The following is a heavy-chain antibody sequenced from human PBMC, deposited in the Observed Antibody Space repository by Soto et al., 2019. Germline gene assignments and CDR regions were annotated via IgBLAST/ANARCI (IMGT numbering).Heavy chain of an antibody. J-gene: IGHJ4*02. Sequence: EVQLVESGGGLVKPGGSLRLSCAASGFTFSSYTMNWVRQAPGKGLEWVSSISSSSSYIYYADSVKGRFTISRDNAKNSLYLQRNSLRAEVTALYYCARGYSSGDYWGQGTLVTVSS. CDR3: ARGYSSGDY. CDR1: GFTFSSYT. CDR2: ISSSSSYI. V-gene: IGHV3-21*01. D-gene: IGHD6-19*01.